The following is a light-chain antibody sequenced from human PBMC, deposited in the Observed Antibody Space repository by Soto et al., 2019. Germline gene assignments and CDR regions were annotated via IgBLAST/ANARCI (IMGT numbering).Light chain of an antibody. Sequence: EIVLTQSPGTLSLSPGERATLSCRASQSVSSNYLAWYQQKPGQAPRALIYVASSRATGIPGRFSGSGSGTDFTLTISRLEPEDFAVYYCQQYGSSPITFGQGTLLEIK. CDR3: QQYGSSPIT. CDR2: VAS. J-gene: IGKJ5*01. V-gene: IGKV3-20*01. CDR1: QSVSSNY.